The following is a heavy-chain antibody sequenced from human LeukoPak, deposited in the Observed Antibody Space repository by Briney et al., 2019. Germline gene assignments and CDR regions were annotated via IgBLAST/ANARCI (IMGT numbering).Heavy chain of an antibody. Sequence: SETLSLTCTVSGVSISGYYWSWIRQPPGKGLEWIGYIYYSGSTNYNPSLKTRVTISVDTSKNQFSLKLSSVTAADTAVYYCAREAGARTLDYWGQGTLVTVSS. J-gene: IGHJ4*02. V-gene: IGHV4-59*01. CDR3: AREAGARTLDY. CDR1: GVSISGYY. CDR2: IYYSGST.